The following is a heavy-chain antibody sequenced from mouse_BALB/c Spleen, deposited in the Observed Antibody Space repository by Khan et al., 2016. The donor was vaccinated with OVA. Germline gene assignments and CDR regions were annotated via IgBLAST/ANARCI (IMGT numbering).Heavy chain of an antibody. CDR1: GYTFTNYG. Sequence: QIQLVQSGPELKKPGETVKISCKASGYTFTNYGMNWVKQSPGKALKWMGWINTYTGEPTYAADFKGRFAFSLETSASTAYLQINNLKNEYTATYFCARPPYFSYTLDYWGQGTSVTVSS. CDR3: ARPPYFSYTLDY. V-gene: IGHV9-3-1*01. J-gene: IGHJ4*01. D-gene: IGHD2-10*01. CDR2: INTYTGEP.